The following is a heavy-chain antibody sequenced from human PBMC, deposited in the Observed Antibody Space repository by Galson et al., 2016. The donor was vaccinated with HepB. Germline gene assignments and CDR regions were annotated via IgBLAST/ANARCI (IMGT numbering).Heavy chain of an antibody. Sequence: QSGAEVKKPGESLQISCKGSGYSFTSYWIAWVRQMPGKGMEWMGAIYPDDSDARYRQSLQGQVTLSADKSINTAYLQWSSLKASDTAIYYCARRGNAFDIWGQGTMVTVSS. CDR2: IYPDDSDA. CDR3: ARRGNAFDI. D-gene: IGHD1-1*01. J-gene: IGHJ3*02. CDR1: GYSFTSYW. V-gene: IGHV5-51*01.